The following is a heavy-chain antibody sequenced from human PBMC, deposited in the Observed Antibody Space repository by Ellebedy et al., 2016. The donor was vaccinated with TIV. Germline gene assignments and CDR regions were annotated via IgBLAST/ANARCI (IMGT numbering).Heavy chain of an antibody. Sequence: GESLKTSCAASGFTVSANFMNWVRQPPGKGLEWVSIIYTSGDTYYADSVKGRFTLSRDNSKNTLYLQMNTLRTDDTAVYYCARGPNSDSWGQGTLVTVSS. J-gene: IGHJ5*01. V-gene: IGHV3-66*01. CDR2: IYTSGDT. CDR1: GFTVSANF. CDR3: ARGPNSDS.